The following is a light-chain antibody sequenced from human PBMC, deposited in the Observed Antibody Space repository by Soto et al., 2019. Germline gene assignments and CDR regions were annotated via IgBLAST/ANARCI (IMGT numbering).Light chain of an antibody. CDR2: KAS. CDR3: QQYDSYSRT. V-gene: IGKV1-5*03. CDR1: QSISIW. Sequence: DIQMTQSPSTLSASVGDRVTIAGRASQSISIWLAWYQQKPGKAPKLLIYKASTLESGVPSRFSGSGSGTEFTLTISSLQPDDFATYYCQQYDSYSRTFGQGTKVDIK. J-gene: IGKJ1*01.